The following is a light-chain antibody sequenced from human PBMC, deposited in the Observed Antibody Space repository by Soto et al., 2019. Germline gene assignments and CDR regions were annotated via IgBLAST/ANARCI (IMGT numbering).Light chain of an antibody. CDR2: EVS. J-gene: IGLJ1*01. V-gene: IGLV2-8*01. Sequence: QSVLTQPPSASGSPGQSVTIPCTGTSSDVGAYNYLSWYQQHPGKAPKLMIYEVSKRPSGVPDRFSGSKSGNTASLTVSGLQAEDEADYYCSSYAGSNNYVFGTGTKLTVL. CDR1: SSDVGAYNY. CDR3: SSYAGSNNYV.